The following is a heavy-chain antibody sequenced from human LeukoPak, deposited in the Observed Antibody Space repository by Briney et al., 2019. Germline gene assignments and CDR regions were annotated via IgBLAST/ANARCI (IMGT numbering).Heavy chain of an antibody. J-gene: IGHJ4*02. CDR1: GSSISSSY. Sequence: SETLSLTCTVSGSSISSSYWSWIRQPPGKGLEWIGYIYYSGSIYYNPSLKSRVAISVDTSKNQFSLKLSSVTAADTAVYYCARHTRGYSNDYFDSWGQGTLVTVSS. D-gene: IGHD5-18*01. CDR2: IYYSGSI. CDR3: ARHTRGYSNDYFDS. V-gene: IGHV4-59*08.